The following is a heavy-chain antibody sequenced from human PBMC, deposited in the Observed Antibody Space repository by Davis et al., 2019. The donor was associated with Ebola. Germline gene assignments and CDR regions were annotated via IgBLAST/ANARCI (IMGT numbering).Heavy chain of an antibody. J-gene: IGHJ6*03. V-gene: IGHV1-69*13. D-gene: IGHD1-7*01. CDR3: ATKLELPYYYYMDV. CDR1: GGTFSSYA. Sequence: SVKVSCKASGGTFSSYAISWVRQAPGQGLEWMGGIIPIFGTANYAQKFQGRVTITADESTSTAYMELSSLRSEDTAVYYCATKLELPYYYYMDVWGKGTTVTVSS. CDR2: IIPIFGTA.